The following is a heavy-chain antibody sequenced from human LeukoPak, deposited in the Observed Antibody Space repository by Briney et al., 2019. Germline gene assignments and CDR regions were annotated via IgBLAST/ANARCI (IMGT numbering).Heavy chain of an antibody. CDR3: AKWGDYDVLTGYYVSDY. D-gene: IGHD3-9*01. CDR1: VFTFWKYA. J-gene: IGHJ4*02. Sequence: GVSVRLFCAASVFTFWKYAMRWAPPAPGKGREGVTDITGRGGNTYYADSVRGRFTISRDNSKNTLFLQMNSLRAEDTAVYYCAKWGDYDVLTGYYVSDYWGQGTLVTVSS. V-gene: IGHV3-23*01. CDR2: ITGRGGNT.